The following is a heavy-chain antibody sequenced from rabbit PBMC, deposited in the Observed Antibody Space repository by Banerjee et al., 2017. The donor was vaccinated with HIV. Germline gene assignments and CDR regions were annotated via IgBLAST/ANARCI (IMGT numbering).Heavy chain of an antibody. J-gene: IGHJ4*01. V-gene: IGHV1S45*01. Sequence: QEQLVESGGDLVKPEGSLTLTCTASGFSFSSGYYMCWVRQAPGKGLEWIACIYAGSSGSTYYASWAKGRFTISKTSSTTVTLQMTSLTAADTATYFCARDLAGVIGWNFNWWGPGTRVT. CDR1: GFSFSSGYY. D-gene: IGHD4-1*01. CDR2: IYAGSSGST. CDR3: ARDLAGVIGWNFNW.